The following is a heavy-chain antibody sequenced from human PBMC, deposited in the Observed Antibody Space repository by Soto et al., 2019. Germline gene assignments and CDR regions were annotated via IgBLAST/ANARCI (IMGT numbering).Heavy chain of an antibody. V-gene: IGHV4-34*01. CDR3: ARLEGRDYGSGSYLFDY. CDR1: GGSFSGYY. CDR2: INHSGST. D-gene: IGHD3-10*01. J-gene: IGHJ4*02. Sequence: QVQLQQWGAGLLKPSETLSLTCAVYGGSFSGYYWSWIRQPPGKGLEWIGEINHSGSTNYNPSLKSRVTLSVDTSKNPFSLKLSSVTAADTAVYYCARLEGRDYGSGSYLFDYWGQGTLVTVSS.